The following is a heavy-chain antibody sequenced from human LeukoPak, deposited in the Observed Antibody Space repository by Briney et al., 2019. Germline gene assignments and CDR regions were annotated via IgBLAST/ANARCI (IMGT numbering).Heavy chain of an antibody. J-gene: IGHJ3*02. CDR2: MNPNSGNT. V-gene: IGHV1-8*01. D-gene: IGHD6-13*01. CDR1: GYTFTSYD. Sequence: ASVKVSYKASGYTFTSYDINWVRQATGQGLEWMGWMNPNSGNTGYAQKFQGRVTMTRNTSISTAYMELSSLRSEDTAVYYCARVYSSSWIDAFDIWGQGTMVTVSS. CDR3: ARVYSSSWIDAFDI.